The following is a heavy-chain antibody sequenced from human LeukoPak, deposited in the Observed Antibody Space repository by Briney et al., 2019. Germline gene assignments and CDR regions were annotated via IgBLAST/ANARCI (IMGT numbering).Heavy chain of an antibody. CDR3: ARGATRNFDY. Sequence: PSDTLSLTYAVYGRSFSGYYWSWIRQPPGKGLEWIGEINHSGSTNYNPSLKSRVTISVDTSKNQFSLKLSSVTAADTAVYYCARGATRNFDYWGQGTLVTVSS. CDR1: GRSFSGYY. CDR2: INHSGST. V-gene: IGHV4-34*01. J-gene: IGHJ4*02.